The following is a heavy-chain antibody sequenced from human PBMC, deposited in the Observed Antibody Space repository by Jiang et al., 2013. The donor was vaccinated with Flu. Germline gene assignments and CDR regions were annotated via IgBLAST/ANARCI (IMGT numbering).Heavy chain of an antibody. CDR2: INAGNGNT. D-gene: IGHD2-2*01. Sequence: GAEVKKPGASVKVSCKASGYTFTSYAMHWVRQAPGQRLEWMGWINAGNGNTKYSQKFQGRVTITRDTSASTAYMELSSLRSEDTAVYYCARVTGADCSSTSCPYWYFDLWGRGTLVTVSS. V-gene: IGHV1-3*01. CDR3: ARVTGADCSSTSCPYWYFDL. CDR1: GYTFTSYA. J-gene: IGHJ2*01.